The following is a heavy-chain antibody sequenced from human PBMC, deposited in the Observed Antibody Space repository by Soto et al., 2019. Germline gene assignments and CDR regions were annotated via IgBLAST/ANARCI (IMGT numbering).Heavy chain of an antibody. CDR2: ISGSGGST. Sequence: GGSLRLSCAASGFTFSSYAMSWVRQAPGKGLEWVSAISGSGGSTYYADSVKGRFTISRDNSKNTLYLQMNSLRAEDTAVYYCAKEIEIYGYSSGSGGYWGQGTLVTVSS. D-gene: IGHD6-19*01. V-gene: IGHV3-23*01. J-gene: IGHJ4*02. CDR1: GFTFSSYA. CDR3: AKEIEIYGYSSGSGGY.